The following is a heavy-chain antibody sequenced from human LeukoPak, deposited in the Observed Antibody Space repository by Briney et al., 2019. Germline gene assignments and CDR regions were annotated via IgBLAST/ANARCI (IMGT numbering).Heavy chain of an antibody. CDR1: GYTFTSYG. D-gene: IGHD4-17*01. Sequence: ASVKVSCKASGYTFTSYGISWVRQAPGQGLEWMGWISAYNGNTNYAQKLQGRVTMTTDTSTSTAYMELRSLRSDDTAVYYCARGLSYGDYVDAFDFWGQGTMVTVSS. V-gene: IGHV1-18*04. J-gene: IGHJ3*01. CDR3: ARGLSYGDYVDAFDF. CDR2: ISAYNGNT.